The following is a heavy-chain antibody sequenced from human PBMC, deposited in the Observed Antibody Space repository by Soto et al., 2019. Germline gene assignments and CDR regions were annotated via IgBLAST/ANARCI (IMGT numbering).Heavy chain of an antibody. V-gene: IGHV1-18*01. CDR1: GYAFTSYG. CDR2: ISAYNGNT. D-gene: IGHD3-10*01. CDR3: ATDLKGDGSGSYYRPYDY. J-gene: IGHJ4*02. Sequence: ASVKVSCKASGYAFTSYGISWVRQAPGQGLEWMGWISAYNGNTNYAQKLQGRVTMTEDTSTDTAYMELSSLRSEDTAVYYCATDLKGDGSGSYYRPYDYWGQGTLVTVSS.